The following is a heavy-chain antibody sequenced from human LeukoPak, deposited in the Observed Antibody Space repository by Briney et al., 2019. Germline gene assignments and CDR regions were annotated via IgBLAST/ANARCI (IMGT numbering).Heavy chain of an antibody. Sequence: LPGGSLRLSCVAPGLIISGQWMNWVRQAPGQGLEWVANIKHDGSENYYVDSVKGRFTISRDDGRNSVSLQMNSLRAEDTAVYYCGYTNNFYHWGQGTLVGVSS. D-gene: IGHD3-16*02. J-gene: IGHJ4*02. CDR1: GLIISGQW. CDR3: GYTNNFYH. V-gene: IGHV3-7*01. CDR2: IKHDGSEN.